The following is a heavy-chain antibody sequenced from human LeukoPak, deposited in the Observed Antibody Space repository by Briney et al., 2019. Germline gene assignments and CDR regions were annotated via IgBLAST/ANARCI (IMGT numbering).Heavy chain of an antibody. J-gene: IGHJ4*02. CDR3: ARGRSY. CDR1: GASFGGYY. Sequence: TASETLSLTCAVYGASFGGYYWSWIRQPPGKGLEWIGEINHSGSTNYNPSLKSRVTISVDTSKNQFSLKLTSVTAADTAVYYCARGRSYWGQGTLVTVSS. V-gene: IGHV4-34*01. CDR2: INHSGST.